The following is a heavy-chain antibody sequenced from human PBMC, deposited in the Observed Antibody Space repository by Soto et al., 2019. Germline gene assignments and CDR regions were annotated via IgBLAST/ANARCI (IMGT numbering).Heavy chain of an antibody. J-gene: IGHJ4*02. V-gene: IGHV3-23*01. D-gene: IGHD2-21*02. CDR1: GFTFSSYA. Sequence: GGSLRLSCAASGFTFSSYAMNWVRQAPGKGLEWVSTIGGSYGRTNYADSVKGRFTISRDNSKNTLYLQMNSLRAEDTAVFYWAKSDCSLISCYVCDYWGQGTLVTVSS. CDR3: AKSDCSLISCYVCDY. CDR2: IGGSYGRT.